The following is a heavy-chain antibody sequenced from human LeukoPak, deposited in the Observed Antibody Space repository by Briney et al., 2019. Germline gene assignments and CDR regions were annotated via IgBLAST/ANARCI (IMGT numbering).Heavy chain of an antibody. J-gene: IGHJ6*02. D-gene: IGHD3-16*01. CDR3: ARGGGLDV. Sequence: PGGSLRLSCAASGFTFSSYWMNWARQAPGKGLEWVASMNHNGNVNYYVDSVKGRFTISRDNAKNSLYLQMSNLRAEDTAVYFCARGGGLDVWGQGATVTVSS. CDR1: GFTFSSYW. V-gene: IGHV3-7*03. CDR2: MNHNGNVN.